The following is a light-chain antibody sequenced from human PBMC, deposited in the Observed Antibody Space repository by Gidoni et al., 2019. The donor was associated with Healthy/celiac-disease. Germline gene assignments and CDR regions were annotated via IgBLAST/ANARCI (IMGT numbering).Light chain of an antibody. Sequence: DIPMTQSPSSLSASVGDRVTITCQASQDISNYLTWYQQKPGKAPKLLIYDASNLETGVPSRFSGSGSGTDFTFTISSLQPEDIATYYCQQYDNFYTFGQGTKLEIK. CDR1: QDISNY. CDR2: DAS. J-gene: IGKJ2*01. CDR3: QQYDNFYT. V-gene: IGKV1-33*01.